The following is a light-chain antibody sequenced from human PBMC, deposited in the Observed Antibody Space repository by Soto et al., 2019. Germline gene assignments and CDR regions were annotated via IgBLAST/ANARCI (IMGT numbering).Light chain of an antibody. V-gene: IGLV2-11*01. CDR3: CSFAVTYTLV. CDR2: DVT. CDR1: SSDVGAYNY. Sequence: QSALTQPRSVSGSPGQSVTISCTGTSSDVGAYNYVSWYQQHPGKAPKLLISDVTKRPSGVPDRFSSSKSGNTASLTISGLQAEDEADYYCCSFAVTYTLVFGGGTKVTVL. J-gene: IGLJ2*01.